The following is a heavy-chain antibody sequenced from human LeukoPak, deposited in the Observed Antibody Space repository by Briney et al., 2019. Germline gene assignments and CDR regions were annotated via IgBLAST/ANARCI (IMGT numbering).Heavy chain of an antibody. V-gene: IGHV3-30*02. CDR1: GFTFSSYG. CDR3: ATDGQRYCSGNGCHVLDY. D-gene: IGHD2-2*01. J-gene: IGHJ4*02. CDR2: IQYDGSNE. Sequence: PGGSLRLSCAASGFTFSSYGMHWVRQAPGKGLEWVAFIQYDGSNEYYADSVKGRFTISRDNSKNTLHLQTNSLRTEDTAVYYCATDGQRYCSGNGCHVLDYWGQGTLVIASS.